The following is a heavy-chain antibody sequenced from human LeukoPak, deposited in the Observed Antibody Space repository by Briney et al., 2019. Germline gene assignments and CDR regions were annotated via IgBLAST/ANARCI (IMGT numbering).Heavy chain of an antibody. Sequence: PSETLSLTCTVSNASISSNTYYRAWIRQPPGKGLEYIGSINYRGSTYYNPSLKGRVTLSVDTSKNQFSLKLNSVTAADTAVYYCATYKYDYVWGNQHFDYWGQGTLVAVPS. J-gene: IGHJ4*02. V-gene: IGHV4-39*07. D-gene: IGHD3-16*01. CDR2: INYRGST. CDR3: ATYKYDYVWGNQHFDY. CDR1: NASISSNTYY.